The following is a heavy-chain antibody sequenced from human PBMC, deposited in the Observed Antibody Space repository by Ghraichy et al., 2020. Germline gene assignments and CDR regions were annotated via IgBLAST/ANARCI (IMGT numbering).Heavy chain of an antibody. CDR2: INHSGST. CDR1: GGSFSGYY. Sequence: ESLNISCAVYGGSFSGYYWSWIRQPPGKGLEWIGEINHSGSTNYNPSLKSRVTISVDTSKNQFSLKLSSVTAADTAVYYCARGDRRRYYGSGTVYHWGQGTLVTVSS. J-gene: IGHJ5*02. D-gene: IGHD3-10*01. CDR3: ARGDRRRYYGSGTVYH. V-gene: IGHV4-34*01.